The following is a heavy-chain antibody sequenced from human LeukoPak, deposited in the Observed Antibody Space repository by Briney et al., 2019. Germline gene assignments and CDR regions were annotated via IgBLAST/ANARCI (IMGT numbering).Heavy chain of an antibody. CDR1: GGTFSSYA. CDR3: ARDRDWAGYSYGFYY. V-gene: IGHV1-69*01. CDR2: IIPIFGTA. J-gene: IGHJ4*02. D-gene: IGHD5-18*01. Sequence: SVKVSCKASGGTFSSYAISWVRQAPGQGLEWMGGIIPIFGTANYAQKFQGRVTITADESRSTAYMELSSLRSEDTAVCYCARDRDWAGYSYGFYYWGQGTLVTVSS.